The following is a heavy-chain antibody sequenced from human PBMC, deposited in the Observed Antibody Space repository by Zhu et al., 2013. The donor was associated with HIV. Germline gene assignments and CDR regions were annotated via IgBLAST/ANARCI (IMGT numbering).Heavy chain of an antibody. CDR1: GYTFTSYA. CDR2: INAGNGNT. J-gene: IGHJ5*02. Sequence: QVQLVQSGAEVKKPGASVKVSCKASGYTFTSYAMHWVRQAPGQRLEWMGWINAGNGNTKYSQKFQGRVTITRDTSASTAYMELSSLRSEDTAVYYCARVGGSGWSYNWFDPGPGNPGHRLL. V-gene: IGHV1-3*01. D-gene: IGHD6-19*01. CDR3: ARVGGSGWSYNWFDP.